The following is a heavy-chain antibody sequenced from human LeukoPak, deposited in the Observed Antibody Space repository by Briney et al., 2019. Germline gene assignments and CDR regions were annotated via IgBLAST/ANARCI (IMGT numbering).Heavy chain of an antibody. CDR2: ISGSGGST. Sequence: GGSLRLSCAASGFTFSSYAMSWVRQAPGKGLEWVSAISGSGGSTNYADSVKGRITISRDNSRNTLYLQMNSLRADDTAVYYCAKSGYNRFDYWGQGTLVTVSS. D-gene: IGHD5-24*01. CDR3: AKSGYNRFDY. V-gene: IGHV3-23*01. CDR1: GFTFSSYA. J-gene: IGHJ4*02.